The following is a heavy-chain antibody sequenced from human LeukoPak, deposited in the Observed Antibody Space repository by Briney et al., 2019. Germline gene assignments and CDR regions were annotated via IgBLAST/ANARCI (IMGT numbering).Heavy chain of an antibody. Sequence: ASVKVSCKVSGYTLTELSMHWVRQAPGKGLEWMGGFDPEDGETIYAQKFQGRVTMTEDTSTDTAYMELSSLRSEDTAVYYCARGGELPPRVFWSTVITPDAFDIWGQGTMVTVSS. D-gene: IGHD4-17*01. CDR3: ARGGELPPRVFWSTVITPDAFDI. CDR1: GYTLTELS. V-gene: IGHV1-24*01. CDR2: FDPEDGET. J-gene: IGHJ3*02.